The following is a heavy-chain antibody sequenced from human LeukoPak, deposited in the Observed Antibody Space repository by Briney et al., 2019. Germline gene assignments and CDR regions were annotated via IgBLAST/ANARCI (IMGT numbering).Heavy chain of an antibody. V-gene: IGHV4-4*07. D-gene: IGHD3-22*01. Sequence: PETLSLTCTVSGGSISSYYWSWIRQPAGKGLEWIGRIYTSGSTNYNPSLKSRVTMSVDTSKNQFSLKLSSVTAADTAVYYCARAASWDYYDSSGYFDYWGQGTLVTVSS. CDR3: ARAASWDYYDSSGYFDY. CDR2: IYTSGST. CDR1: GGSISSYY. J-gene: IGHJ4*02.